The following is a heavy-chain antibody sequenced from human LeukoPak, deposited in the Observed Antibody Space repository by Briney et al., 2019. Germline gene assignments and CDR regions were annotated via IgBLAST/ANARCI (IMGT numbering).Heavy chain of an antibody. CDR2: INHSGST. CDR1: GGSFSGYY. D-gene: IGHD1-1*01. CDR3: ARDRGTWNDDGFDY. J-gene: IGHJ4*02. V-gene: IGHV4-34*01. Sequence: SETLSLTCAVYGGSFSGYYWSWIRQPPGKGLEWIGEINHSGSTNYNPSLKSRVTIPVDTSKNQFSLKLSSVTAADTAVYHCARDRGTWNDDGFDYWGQGTLVTVSS.